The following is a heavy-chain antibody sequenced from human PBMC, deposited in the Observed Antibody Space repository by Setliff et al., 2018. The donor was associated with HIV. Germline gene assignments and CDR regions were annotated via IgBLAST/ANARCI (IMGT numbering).Heavy chain of an antibody. CDR1: GFTFSSYT. CDR2: ISGSGGST. J-gene: IGHJ6*03. V-gene: IGHV3-23*01. CDR3: AKAGGGIVYFYYMDV. Sequence: LRLSCVASGFTFSSYTMTWVRQAPGKGLEWVSAISGSGGSTYYAESVRGRFTISRDNSKNTLSLQLNSLRAEDSAVYYCAKAGGGIVYFYYMDVWGEGTTVTVSS. D-gene: IGHD3-16*02.